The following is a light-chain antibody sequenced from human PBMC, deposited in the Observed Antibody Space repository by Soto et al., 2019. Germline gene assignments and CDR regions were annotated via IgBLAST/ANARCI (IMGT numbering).Light chain of an antibody. Sequence: QSALTQPPSASGSPGQSVTISCTGTSNDVGGYNYVSWYQQHPGKAPKLIIHEVTKRPSGVPDRFSGSKSGNTASLTVSGLQAEDEAEYYCSSYVGSKTLLLGGGTKLTVL. CDR3: SSYVGSKTLL. V-gene: IGLV2-8*01. CDR1: SNDVGGYNY. CDR2: EVT. J-gene: IGLJ2*01.